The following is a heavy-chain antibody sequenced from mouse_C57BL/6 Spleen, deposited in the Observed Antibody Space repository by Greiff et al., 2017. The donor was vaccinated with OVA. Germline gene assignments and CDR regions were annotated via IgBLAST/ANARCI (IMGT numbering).Heavy chain of an antibody. Sequence: EVKLMESEGGLVQPGSSMKLSCTASGFTFSDYYMAWVRQVPEKGLEWVANINYDGSSTYYLDSLKSRFIISRDNAKNILYLQMSSLKSEDTATYYCARDRGLLWYFDGWGTGTTVTVSS. J-gene: IGHJ1*03. CDR3: ARDRGLLWYFDG. CDR2: INYDGSST. D-gene: IGHD2-10*01. CDR1: GFTFSDYY. V-gene: IGHV5-16*01.